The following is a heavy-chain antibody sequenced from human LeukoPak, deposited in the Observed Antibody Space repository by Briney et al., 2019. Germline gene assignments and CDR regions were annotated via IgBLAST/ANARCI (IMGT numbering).Heavy chain of an antibody. CDR1: GYRFKTYG. J-gene: IGHJ4*02. Sequence: ASVKVSCKASGYRFKTYGISWVRQAPGQGLEWMGWIIAYSGNTDYTENLQGRVTKATDTSTATAFMELRSLRSDDTAVYYCVFGECSSTSCYPRRDYWGQGTLVTVSS. D-gene: IGHD2-2*01. CDR2: IIAYSGNT. CDR3: VFGECSSTSCYPRRDY. V-gene: IGHV1-18*01.